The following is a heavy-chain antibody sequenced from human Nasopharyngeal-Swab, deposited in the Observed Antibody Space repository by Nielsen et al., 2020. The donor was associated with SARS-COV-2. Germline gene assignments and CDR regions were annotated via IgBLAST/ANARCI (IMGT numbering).Heavy chain of an antibody. J-gene: IGHJ3*02. V-gene: IGHV1-69*04. D-gene: IGHD4-17*01. CDR1: GGTFSSYA. CDR3: VRDYGDYDNNAFDI. CDR2: IIPILGIA. Sequence: SVKVSCKASGGTFSSYAISWVRQAPGQGLEWMGRIIPILGIANYAQKFQGRVTITADKSTSTAYMELSSLRSEDTAVYYCVRDYGDYDNNAFDIWGQGTMITVSS.